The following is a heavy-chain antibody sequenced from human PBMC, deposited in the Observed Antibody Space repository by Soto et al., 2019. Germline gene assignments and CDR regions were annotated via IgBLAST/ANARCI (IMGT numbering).Heavy chain of an antibody. CDR1: GFSLTTSGGG. CDR3: AHRVLRAVFGLVTTTAIYFDF. CDR2: IYWDDDK. J-gene: IGHJ4*02. D-gene: IGHD3-3*01. Sequence: QITLNESGPTVVKPTETLTLTCTFSGFSLTTSGGGVGWVRQSPGKAPERLAFIYWDDDKRYSTSLKSRLTITKDTSKNQVVLTMANVDPADTATYYCAHRVLRAVFGLVTTTAIYFDFWGQGTPVVVSS. V-gene: IGHV2-5*02.